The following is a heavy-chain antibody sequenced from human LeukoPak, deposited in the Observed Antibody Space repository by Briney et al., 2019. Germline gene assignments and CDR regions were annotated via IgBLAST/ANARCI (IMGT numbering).Heavy chain of an antibody. J-gene: IGHJ6*02. CDR2: ISGSGGST. CDR1: GFTFSSYA. V-gene: IGHV3-23*01. CDR3: ARDERYYYGSGSYYYYGLDV. D-gene: IGHD3-10*01. Sequence: GGSLRLSCAASGFTFSSYAMSWVRQAPGKGLEWVSAISGSGGSTYYADSVKGRFTISRDNSKNTLYLQMNSLRAEDTAVYYCARDERYYYGSGSYYYYGLDVWGQGTTVTVSS.